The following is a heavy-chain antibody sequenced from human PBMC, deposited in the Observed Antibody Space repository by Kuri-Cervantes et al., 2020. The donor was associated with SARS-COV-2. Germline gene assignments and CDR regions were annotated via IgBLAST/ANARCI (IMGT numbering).Heavy chain of an antibody. CDR2: INPNSGGT. CDR1: GYTFSAYY. CDR3: ATVGDYYDSSAYFEY. J-gene: IGHJ4*02. Sequence: ASVKVSCKASGYTFSAYYMHWVRQAPGQGLEWMGRINPNSGGTNYAQNFQGRVTMTRDTSISTAYMELSSLRSDHTAFYYCATVGDYYDSSAYFEYWGQGSLVTVSS. V-gene: IGHV1-2*06. D-gene: IGHD3-22*01.